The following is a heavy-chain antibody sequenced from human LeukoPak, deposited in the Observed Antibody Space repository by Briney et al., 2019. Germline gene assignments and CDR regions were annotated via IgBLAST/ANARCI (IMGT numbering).Heavy chain of an antibody. V-gene: IGHV3-48*03. CDR2: ISSSGSTI. CDR1: GFTFSSYE. CDR3: AGYQPIFDY. J-gene: IGHJ4*02. D-gene: IGHD2-2*01. Sequence: GGSLRLSCAASGFTFSSYEMNWVRQAPGKGLEWVSYISSSGSTIYYADSVKGRFAISRDNAKNSLYLQMNSLRAEDTAVYYCAGYQPIFDYWGQGTLVTVSS.